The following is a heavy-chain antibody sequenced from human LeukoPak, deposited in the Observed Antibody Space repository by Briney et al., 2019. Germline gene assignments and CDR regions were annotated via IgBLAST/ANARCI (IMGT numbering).Heavy chain of an antibody. D-gene: IGHD2-15*01. J-gene: IGHJ5*02. CDR3: VRGGPSTWS. CDR2: INDDGSDT. V-gene: IGHV3-74*01. CDR1: GFSFKLYW. Sequence: GGSLRLSCAASGFSFKLYWMHWVRQVPGKRPVWVSRINDDGSDTIYADSVRGRFTISRDDAKNTVYLQMNNLRAEDTAVYYCVRGGPSTWSWGQGTLVTVSS.